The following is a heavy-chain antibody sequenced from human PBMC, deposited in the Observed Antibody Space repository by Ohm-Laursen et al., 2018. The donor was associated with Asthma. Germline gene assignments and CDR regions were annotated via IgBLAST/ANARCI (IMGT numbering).Heavy chain of an antibody. D-gene: IGHD1-26*01. V-gene: IGHV3-21*01. CDR2: ISTDSTFI. CDR3: ARIGPEWELPGRESSLHL. Sequence: SLRLSCAASGYTFSRYSIHWVRQIPGKGLEWVASISTDSTFIYYADSVRGRFTTSRDNARNSVYLQMNSLRAEDTALYYCARIGPEWELPGRESSLHLWGEGTLVTVSS. CDR1: GYTFSRYS. J-gene: IGHJ1*01.